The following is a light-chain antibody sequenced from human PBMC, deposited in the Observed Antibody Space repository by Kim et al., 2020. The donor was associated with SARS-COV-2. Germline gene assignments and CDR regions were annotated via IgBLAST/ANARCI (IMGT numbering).Light chain of an antibody. V-gene: IGLV3-1*01. CDR1: NLGEKY. Sequence: SYELTQPPSVSVSPGQTATITCSGDNLGEKYVCWYQQKAGQSPVLVIYQDDLRPSGIPERLSGSNSGNTATLTISGTQAMDEADYYCQAWDSGSVVFGGG. CDR2: QDD. CDR3: QAWDSGSVV. J-gene: IGLJ2*01.